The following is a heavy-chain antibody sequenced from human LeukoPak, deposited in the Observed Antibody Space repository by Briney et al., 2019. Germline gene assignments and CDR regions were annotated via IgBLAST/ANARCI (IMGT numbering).Heavy chain of an antibody. D-gene: IGHD6-19*01. CDR1: GYTFTTYA. Sequence: ASVKVSCKASGYTFTTYAMNWVRQAPGQGLEWMGWISAYYGNTKYAPKFQGRVTMTTDTSTSTAYMELRSLRSDDTAVYYCARDGLGPENDAFDIWGQGTMVTVSS. V-gene: IGHV1-18*01. J-gene: IGHJ3*02. CDR3: ARDGLGPENDAFDI. CDR2: ISAYYGNT.